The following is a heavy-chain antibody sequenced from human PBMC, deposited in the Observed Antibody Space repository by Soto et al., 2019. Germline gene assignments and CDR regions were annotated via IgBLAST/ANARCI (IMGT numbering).Heavy chain of an antibody. CDR3: VRGVEEWGKPPVI. Sequence: EVQLVESGGGLVQPGGSLRLSCAASGFTFSSHWIHWVRQVPGKGLVWVSRINGDGSSTTFADFVKGRFTMSRDDATSTVFLQMNSLRADDTGVYYCVRGVEEWGKPPVIWGQRTLFTVSS. CDR2: INGDGSST. CDR1: GFTFSSHW. V-gene: IGHV3-74*01. J-gene: IGHJ3*02. D-gene: IGHD3-16*01.